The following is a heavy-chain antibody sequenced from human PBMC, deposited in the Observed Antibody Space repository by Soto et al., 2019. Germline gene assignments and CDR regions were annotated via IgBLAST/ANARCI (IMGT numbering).Heavy chain of an antibody. CDR1: GFSFDDSA. D-gene: IGHD2-15*01. CDR3: ARAYSDAFDI. V-gene: IGHV3-48*03. CDR2: ISSSATGI. J-gene: IGHJ3*02. Sequence: EVQLVESGGGLVQPGRSLRLSCAASGFSFDDSAMHWVRQAPGKGLEWVSYISSSATGIYYGDSVKGRFTSSRDNAKNSLDLQMNSLRAEDTAVYYCARAYSDAFDIWGQGTMVTVSS.